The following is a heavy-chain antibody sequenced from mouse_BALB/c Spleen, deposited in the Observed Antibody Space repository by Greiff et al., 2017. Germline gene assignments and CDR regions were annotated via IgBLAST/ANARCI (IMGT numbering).Heavy chain of an antibody. J-gene: IGHJ4*01. D-gene: IGHD2-10*02. V-gene: IGHV1-9*01. Sequence: VQLQQSGAELMKPGASVKISCKATGYTFSSYWIEWVKQRPGHGLEWIGEILPGSGSTNYNEKFKGKATFTADTSSNTAYMQLSSLTSEDSAVYYCATPPYGNYDYYAMDYWGQGTSVTVSS. CDR3: ATPPYGNYDYYAMDY. CDR1: GYTFSSYW. CDR2: ILPGSGST.